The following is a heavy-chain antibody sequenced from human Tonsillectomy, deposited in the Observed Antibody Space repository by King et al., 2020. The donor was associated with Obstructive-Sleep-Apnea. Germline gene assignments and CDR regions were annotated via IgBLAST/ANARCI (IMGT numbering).Heavy chain of an antibody. CDR1: GFTFSSSG. J-gene: IGHJ4*02. D-gene: IGHD2-2*01. V-gene: IGHV3-33*01. Sequence: VQLVESGGGVVQPGRSLRLSCAASGFTFSSSGMHWVRQAPGKGLEWVAVIWYDGTNKYYADSVKGRFTISRDNSKNTLYLQMNSLRAEETAVYYCARDRAVVVPVAILDYWGQGTLVTVSS. CDR3: ARDRAVVVPVAILDY. CDR2: IWYDGTNK.